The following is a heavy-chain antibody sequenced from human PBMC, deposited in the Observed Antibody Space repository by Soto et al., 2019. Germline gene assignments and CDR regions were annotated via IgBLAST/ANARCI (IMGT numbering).Heavy chain of an antibody. Sequence: LRLSCAASGFTFSGYAMSWVRQAPGKGLEWVSGISGSAGSQDYAESVKGRFTISRDNSKNILYLQMHSLRGEDTAVYFCAKDIALNGRNYFDYWGQGALVTVSS. V-gene: IGHV3-23*01. D-gene: IGHD6-13*01. J-gene: IGHJ4*02. CDR1: GFTFSGYA. CDR2: ISGSAGSQ. CDR3: AKDIALNGRNYFDY.